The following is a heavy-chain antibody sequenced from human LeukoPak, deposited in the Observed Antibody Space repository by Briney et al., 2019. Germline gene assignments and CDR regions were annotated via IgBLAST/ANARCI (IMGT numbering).Heavy chain of an antibody. V-gene: IGHV3-74*01. CDR1: GFTFSTYW. CDR2: IKGDGSAT. J-gene: IGHJ4*02. CDR3: ARASTTVPNLLDH. Sequence: GGSLRLSCAASGFTFSTYWMHWVRQAPGKGLVWVARIKGDGSATIYADSVKGPFTISRDNSKNTLYLQTRSLRAEATAVYYCARASTTVPNLLDHWGRGTLVTVSS. D-gene: IGHD4-17*01.